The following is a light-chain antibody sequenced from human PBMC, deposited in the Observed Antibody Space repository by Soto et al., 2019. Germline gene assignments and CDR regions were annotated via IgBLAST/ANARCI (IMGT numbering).Light chain of an antibody. Sequence: DIQMTQSPSTLSGSVGDRVTITCLASQTISSWLAWYQQKPGKAPKLLIYKASTLKSGVPSRFSGSGSGTEFTLTISSLQPDDFATYYCQYYNSYSEAFGQGTKVDIK. V-gene: IGKV1-5*03. CDR3: QYYNSYSEA. CDR1: QTISSW. J-gene: IGKJ1*01. CDR2: KAS.